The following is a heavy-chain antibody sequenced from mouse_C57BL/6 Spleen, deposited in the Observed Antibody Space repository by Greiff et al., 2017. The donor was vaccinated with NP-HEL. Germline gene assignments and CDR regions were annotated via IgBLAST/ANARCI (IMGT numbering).Heavy chain of an antibody. V-gene: IGHV14-4*01. J-gene: IGHJ2*01. Sequence: DVQLQESGAELVRPGASVKLSCTASGFNFTDDYMHWVKQRPEQGLEWIGWIDPENGATEYASKFQGKATITADTSSNTAYLQLSSLTSEDTAVYYCTTGSSYSFDYWGQGTTLTVSS. CDR1: GFNFTDDY. CDR3: TTGSSYSFDY. CDR2: IDPENGAT.